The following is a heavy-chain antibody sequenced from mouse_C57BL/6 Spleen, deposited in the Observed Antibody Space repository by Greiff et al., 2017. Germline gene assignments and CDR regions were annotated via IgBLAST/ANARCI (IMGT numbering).Heavy chain of an antibody. CDR1: GYTFTSYW. CDR3: ARSDGYYHYAMDY. CDR2: IDPSDSYT. V-gene: IGHV1-69*01. J-gene: IGHJ4*01. Sequence: VKLQQPGAELVMPGASVKLSCKASGYTFTSYWMHWVKQRPGQGLEWIGEIDPSDSYTNYNQKFKGKSTLTVDKYSSTAYMQLSSLTSEDSAVYYCARSDGYYHYAMDYWGQGTSVTVSS. D-gene: IGHD2-3*01.